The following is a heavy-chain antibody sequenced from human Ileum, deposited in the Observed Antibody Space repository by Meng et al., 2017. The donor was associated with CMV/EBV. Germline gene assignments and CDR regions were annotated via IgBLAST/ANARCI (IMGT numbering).Heavy chain of an antibody. J-gene: IGHJ4*02. CDR3: ARDQGVCTY. Sequence: GSGGGLVKPGVSLGLSCAASGFTFSSYSMNWVRQAPGKGLEWVSSISSSSSYIYYADSVKGRFTISRDNAKNSLYLQMNSLRAEDTAVYYCARDQGVCTYWGQGTLVTVSS. CDR1: GFTFSSYS. D-gene: IGHD3-10*01. CDR2: ISSSSSYI. V-gene: IGHV3-21*01.